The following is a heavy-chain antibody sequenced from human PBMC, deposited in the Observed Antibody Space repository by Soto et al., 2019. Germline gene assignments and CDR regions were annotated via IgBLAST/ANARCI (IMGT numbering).Heavy chain of an antibody. CDR1: GFTFSSYW. CDR2: IDSYGSTT. J-gene: IGHJ1*01. V-gene: IGHV3-74*01. Sequence: EVQLVESGGGLVQPGGSLRLSCAASGFTFSSYWMHWVRQAPGTGLVWVSRIDSYGSTTTYADSVKGRFTISRDNAKNTLYLQMNSLRAEDTAVYYCARSPHDYGGNVGQHWGQGTLVTVSS. CDR3: ARSPHDYGGNVGQH. D-gene: IGHD4-17*01.